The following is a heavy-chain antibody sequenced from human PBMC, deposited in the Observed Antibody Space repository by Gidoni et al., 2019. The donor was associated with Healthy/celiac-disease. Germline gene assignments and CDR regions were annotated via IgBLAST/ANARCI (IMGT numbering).Heavy chain of an antibody. V-gene: IGHV3-23*01. Sequence: EVQLLESGGGLVQPGGSLRLSCAASGFPFSSYAMGWVRQAPGKGLEWVSAISGSGGSTYYADSVKGRFTISRDNSKNTLYLQMNSLRAEDTAVYYCAKIPGYDSSGYYLYYFDYWGQGTLVTVSS. J-gene: IGHJ4*02. CDR2: ISGSGGST. CDR3: AKIPGYDSSGYYLYYFDY. CDR1: GFPFSSYA. D-gene: IGHD3-22*01.